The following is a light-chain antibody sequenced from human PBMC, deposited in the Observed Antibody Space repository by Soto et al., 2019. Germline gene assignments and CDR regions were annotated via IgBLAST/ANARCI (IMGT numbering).Light chain of an antibody. J-gene: IGLJ1*01. V-gene: IGLV2-14*03. CDR1: SSDIGSYNY. CDR3: TSDKCTSTPYV. CDR2: DVT. Sequence: QSVLTQPASVSGSPGQSITISCTGTSSDIGSYNYVSWYQQHPGKAPKLIIYDVTNRPAGISSRFSASKSGDTASLTISVLQADYESDDFRTSDKCTSTPYVVLTGTKVTDL.